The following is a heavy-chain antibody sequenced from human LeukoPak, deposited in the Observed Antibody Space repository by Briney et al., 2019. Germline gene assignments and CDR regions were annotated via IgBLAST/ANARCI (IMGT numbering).Heavy chain of an antibody. J-gene: IGHJ5*02. CDR3: ARDLASHRYYEPLLHWFDP. CDR1: GGSISSYY. CDR2: VYYSGST. D-gene: IGHD3-22*01. V-gene: IGHV4-59*12. Sequence: SETLSLTCTVSGGSISSYYWTWIRQPPGKGLEWIGYVYYSGSTNYNPSLKSRVTISVDTSKNQFSLKLSSVTAADTAVYYCARDLASHRYYEPLLHWFDPWGQGTLVTVSS.